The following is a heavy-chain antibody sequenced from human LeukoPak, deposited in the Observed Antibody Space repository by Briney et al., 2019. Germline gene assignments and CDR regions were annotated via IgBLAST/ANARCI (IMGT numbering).Heavy chain of an antibody. CDR1: GGSISSYY. CDR2: IYYSGST. CDR3: ARPKGELPGAFDI. J-gene: IGHJ3*02. Sequence: SETLSLTCTVSGGSISSYYWSWIRQPPGKGLEWIGYIYYSGSTNYNPSLKSRVTISVDTSKNQFSLKLSSVTAAGTAVYYCARPKGELPGAFDIWGQGTMVTVSS. V-gene: IGHV4-59*01. D-gene: IGHD1-26*01.